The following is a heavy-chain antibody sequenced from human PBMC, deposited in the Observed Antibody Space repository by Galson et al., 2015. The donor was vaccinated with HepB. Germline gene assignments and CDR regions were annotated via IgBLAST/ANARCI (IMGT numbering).Heavy chain of an antibody. D-gene: IGHD1-26*01. J-gene: IGHJ4*02. CDR1: GFTFSSYA. V-gene: IGHV3-23*01. Sequence: SLRLSCAASGFTFSSYAMSWVRQAPGKGLEWVPAISGSGGSTYYADSVKGRFTISRDNSKNTLYLQMNSLRAEDAAVYYCAKDRNVGLGIWYFNYWGQGTLVTVSS. CDR3: AKDRNVGLGIWYFNY. CDR2: ISGSGGST.